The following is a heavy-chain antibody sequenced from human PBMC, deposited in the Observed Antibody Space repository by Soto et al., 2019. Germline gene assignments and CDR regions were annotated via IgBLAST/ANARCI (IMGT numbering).Heavy chain of an antibody. CDR3: ARDPGYDSSGYFVDY. Sequence: TSETLSLTCTVSGVSVSSGNYYWSWIRQPPGKGLEWIGYLYYSGRLNYNPSLRSRVTISPDTSKNQFSLKLSSVTAADTAVYYCARDPGYDSSGYFVDYWGQGIMVTVSS. CDR2: LYYSGRL. CDR1: GVSVSSGNYY. D-gene: IGHD3-22*01. V-gene: IGHV4-61*01. J-gene: IGHJ4*02.